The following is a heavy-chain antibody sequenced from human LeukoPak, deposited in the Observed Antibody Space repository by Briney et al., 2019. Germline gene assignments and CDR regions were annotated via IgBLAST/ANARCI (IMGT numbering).Heavy chain of an antibody. V-gene: IGHV4-59*01. CDR1: GFTFSSYA. CDR2: VYYSGST. J-gene: IGHJ5*02. Sequence: GSLRLSCAASGFTFSSYAMSWIRQHPGKGLEWIGYVYYSGSTNYNPSLKSRVTISVDTSKNQFSLKLSSVTAADTAVYYCARGSSSWLRSWGQGTLVTVSS. CDR3: ARGSSSWLRS. D-gene: IGHD6-13*01.